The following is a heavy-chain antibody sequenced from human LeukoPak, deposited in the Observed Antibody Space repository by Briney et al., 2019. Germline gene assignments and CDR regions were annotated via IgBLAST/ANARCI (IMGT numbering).Heavy chain of an antibody. CDR1: GGPFSNYV. V-gene: IGHV1-8*01. CDR2: MNPNSGNT. J-gene: IGHJ6*03. D-gene: IGHD4-17*01. Sequence: ASVKVSCKASGGPFSNYVINWVRQATGQGLEWMGWMNPNSGNTGYAQKFQGRVTITRNTSISTAYMELSSLRSEDTAVYYCARGATVTIFYYYYMDVWGKGTTVTVSS. CDR3: ARGATVTIFYYYYMDV.